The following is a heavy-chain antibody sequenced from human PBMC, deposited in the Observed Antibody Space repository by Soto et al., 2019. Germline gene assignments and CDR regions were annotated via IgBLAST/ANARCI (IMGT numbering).Heavy chain of an antibody. CDR2: IYYSGST. Sequence: PAERLSRTGTVSGGSSRPSYGSWIRQPPGKGLEWIGYIYYSGSTNYNPSLKSRVTISVDTSKNQFSLKLSSVTAADTAVYYCARYNWGAMGAFDIWGQGTMVT. V-gene: IGHV4-59*01. J-gene: IGHJ3*02. CDR1: GGSSRPSY. CDR3: ARYNWGAMGAFDI. D-gene: IGHD1-1*01.